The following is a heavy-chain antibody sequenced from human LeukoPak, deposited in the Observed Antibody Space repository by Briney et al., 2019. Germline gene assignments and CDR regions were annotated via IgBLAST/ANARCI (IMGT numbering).Heavy chain of an antibody. V-gene: IGHV3-74*01. D-gene: IGHD3-9*01. Sequence: GGSLRLSCAASGFTFSSYSMNWVRQAPGKGLVWVSRINSDGSNTSYADSVKGRFTISRDNAKNTLYLQMNSLRAGDTAVYYCARQGAKRPYYDILTSDYWGQGTLVTVSS. CDR1: GFTFSSYS. CDR3: ARQGAKRPYYDILTSDY. J-gene: IGHJ4*02. CDR2: INSDGSNT.